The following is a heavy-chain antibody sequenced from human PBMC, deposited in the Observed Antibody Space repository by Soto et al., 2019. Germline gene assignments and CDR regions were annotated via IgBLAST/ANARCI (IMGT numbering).Heavy chain of an antibody. CDR1: GFTFSSYS. Sequence: EVQLVESGGGLVQPGGSLRLSCAASGFTFSSYSMNWVRQAPGKGLEWVSYISSSSSTIYYADSVKGRFTISRDNAKNSLYLQMNSLRAEGTAVYYCARANYYGSPGDFDSWGQGTLVTGSS. CDR3: ARANYYGSPGDFDS. CDR2: ISSSSSTI. D-gene: IGHD3-10*01. J-gene: IGHJ4*02. V-gene: IGHV3-48*01.